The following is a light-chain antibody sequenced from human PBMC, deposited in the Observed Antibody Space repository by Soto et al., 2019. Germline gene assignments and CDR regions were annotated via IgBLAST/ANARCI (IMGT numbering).Light chain of an antibody. CDR2: GAS. Sequence: EVLMTQSPDTLSLSPGERCSLSFMASQSVGINLAWYQQKPGQAPRLLIYGASSRATGIPDRFSGSGSGTDFTLTISRLEPEDFAVYYCQQYGSSPWTFGQGTKVDIK. CDR1: QSVGIN. J-gene: IGKJ1*01. V-gene: IGKV3-20*01. CDR3: QQYGSSPWT.